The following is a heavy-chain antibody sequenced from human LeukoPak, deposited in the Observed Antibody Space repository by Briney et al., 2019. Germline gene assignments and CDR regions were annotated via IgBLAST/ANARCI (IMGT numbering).Heavy chain of an antibody. CDR1: GGSISSNNYY. CDR3: ARHWDDRSSPSY. D-gene: IGHD3-22*01. Sequence: PSETLSLTCTVSGGSISSNNYYWGWIRQPPGKGLEWLGNIHYSGSTYYNPSLKSRVTISVDTSKNQFSLKLTSVTAADTAVYYCARHWDDRSSPSYWGQGTLVTVSS. V-gene: IGHV4-39*01. J-gene: IGHJ4*02. CDR2: IHYSGST.